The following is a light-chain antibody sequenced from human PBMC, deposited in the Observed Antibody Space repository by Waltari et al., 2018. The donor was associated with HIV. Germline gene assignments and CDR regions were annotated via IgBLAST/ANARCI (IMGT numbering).Light chain of an antibody. CDR1: ESLSSW. Sequence: DTQMTQSPDTLSESVGASVTIVCRANESLSSWLAWYQQRPGMRPKLLIYKASVLERGVSARFSGSGSGTNFALTISDLQADDVATYFCQQYNSYPLTFGGGTKVEI. CDR2: KAS. CDR3: QQYNSYPLT. V-gene: IGKV1-5*03. J-gene: IGKJ4*01.